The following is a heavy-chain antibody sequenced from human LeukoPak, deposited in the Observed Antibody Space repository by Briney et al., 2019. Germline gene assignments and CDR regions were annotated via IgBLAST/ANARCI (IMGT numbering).Heavy chain of an antibody. CDR2: ISSSSSSYT. V-gene: IGHV3-11*06. J-gene: IGHJ4*02. CDR3: ARASASYVDY. Sequence: PGGSLRLSCAASGFAFSDYYMSWIRQAPGKGLEWVSYISSSSSSYTNYADSVKGRFTISRDNAKNSLYLQLNSLRAEYTGVYYYARASASYVDYWGQGTLVTVSS. CDR1: GFAFSDYY.